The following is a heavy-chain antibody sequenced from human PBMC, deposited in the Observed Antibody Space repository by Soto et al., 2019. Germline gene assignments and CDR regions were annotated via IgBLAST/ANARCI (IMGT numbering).Heavy chain of an antibody. CDR3: ARSIAAADQRTGGAFDI. CDR1: GFSLSTSGMC. CDR2: IDWDDDK. J-gene: IGHJ3*02. V-gene: IGHV2-70*11. Sequence: SGPTLVNPTQTLTLTCTFSGFSLSTSGMCVSWIRQPPGKALEWLARIDWDDDKYYSTSLKTRLTISKDTSKNQVVLTMTNMDPVDTATYYCARSIAAADQRTGGAFDIWGQGTMVTVSS. D-gene: IGHD6-13*01.